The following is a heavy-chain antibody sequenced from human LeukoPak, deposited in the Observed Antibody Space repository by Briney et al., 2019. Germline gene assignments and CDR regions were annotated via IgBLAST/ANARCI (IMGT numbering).Heavy chain of an antibody. J-gene: IGHJ5*02. CDR3: ARESIFGVVQLFWFDP. CDR1: GYTFTGYY. V-gene: IGHV1-2*02. D-gene: IGHD3-3*01. Sequence: GASVKVSCKASGYTFTGYYMHWVRQAPGQGLEWMGWINPNSGGTNYAQKFQGRVTMTRDTSISTAYMELSRLRSDDTAVYYCARESIFGVVQLFWFDPWGQGTLVTVSS. CDR2: INPNSGGT.